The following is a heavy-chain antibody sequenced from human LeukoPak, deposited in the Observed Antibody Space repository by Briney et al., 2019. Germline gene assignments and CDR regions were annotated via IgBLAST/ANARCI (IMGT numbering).Heavy chain of an antibody. CDR2: INNTGGEK. CDR1: RFTFSNYY. V-gene: IGHV3-7*02. D-gene: IGHD2/OR15-2a*01. J-gene: IGHJ4*02. Sequence: GGSLTLSCTVSRFTFSNYYKGCVRHSPGEGREWVANINNTGGEKYYVDSVRGRFTISRDNGKMSVSLQMNSLRAEETGVYYCVRYFRRSSFDYWGEGSLLTVSA. CDR3: VRYFRRSSFDY.